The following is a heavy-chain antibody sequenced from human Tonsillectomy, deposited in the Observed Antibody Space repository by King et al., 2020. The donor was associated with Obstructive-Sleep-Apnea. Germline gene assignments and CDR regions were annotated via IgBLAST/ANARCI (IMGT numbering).Heavy chain of an antibody. J-gene: IGHJ4*02. CDR2: TYYRSKWYN. CDR1: GDSVSTNSAA. V-gene: IGHV6-1*01. Sequence: VQLQQSGPGLVKPSQTLSLTCAISGDSVSTNSAAWNWIRQSPSRGLEWLGRTYYRSKWYNDYAVSVKSRLTINPDTSKNQFSLQLNSVTPEDTAVYYCASSIHCSGGSCLAHTPRRGFDYGGQGTLVTVSS. CDR3: ASSIHCSGGSCLAHTPRRGFDY. D-gene: IGHD2-15*01.